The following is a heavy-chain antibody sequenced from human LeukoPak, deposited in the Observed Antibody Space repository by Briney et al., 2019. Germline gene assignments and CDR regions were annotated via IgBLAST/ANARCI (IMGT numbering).Heavy chain of an antibody. D-gene: IGHD6-13*01. CDR3: ARATYSSSWYGSVY. J-gene: IGHJ4*02. CDR1: GFTFDDYG. CDR2: INWNGGST. Sequence: GGSLRLSCAASGFTFDDYGMGWVRQAPGKGLEWVSGINWNGGSTGYADSVKGRFTISRDNAKNSLYLQMNSLRAEDTALYYCARATYSSSWYGSVYWGQGTLVTVSS. V-gene: IGHV3-20*04.